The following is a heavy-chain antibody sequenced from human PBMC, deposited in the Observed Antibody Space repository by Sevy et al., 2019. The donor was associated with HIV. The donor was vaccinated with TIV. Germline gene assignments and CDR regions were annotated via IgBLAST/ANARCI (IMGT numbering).Heavy chain of an antibody. CDR1: GFTFSSYA. CDR2: ISGSGGST. CDR3: AKDGQDIVVVPAAIPNWFDP. Sequence: GGSLRLSCAASGFTFSSYAMSWVRQAPGKGLEWVSAISGSGGSTYYAHSVKGRFTISRDNSKNTLYLQMNSLRAEDTAVYYCAKDGQDIVVVPAAIPNWFDPWGQGTLVTVSS. J-gene: IGHJ5*02. V-gene: IGHV3-23*01. D-gene: IGHD2-2*02.